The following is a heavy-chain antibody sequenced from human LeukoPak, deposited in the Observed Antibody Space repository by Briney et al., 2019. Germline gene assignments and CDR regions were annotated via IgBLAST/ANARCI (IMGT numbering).Heavy chain of an antibody. CDR2: ISSSSSYI. V-gene: IGHV3-21*01. D-gene: IGHD6-19*01. Sequence: GGSLRLSCAASGFTFSSYSMNWVRQAPGKGLEWVSSISSSSSYIYYADSVKGRFTISRDHAKNSLYLQMNSLRAEDTAVYYCARAVAGTIDYWGQGTLVTVSS. J-gene: IGHJ4*02. CDR3: ARAVAGTIDY. CDR1: GFTFSSYS.